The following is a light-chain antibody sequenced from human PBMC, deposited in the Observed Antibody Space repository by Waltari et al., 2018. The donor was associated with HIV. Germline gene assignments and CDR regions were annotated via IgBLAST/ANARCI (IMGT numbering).Light chain of an antibody. CDR1: RGHIGKYNL. Sequence: QSALTQQASVSGSLGQSITIPCNGTRGHIGKYNLVSWYQQHPAKAPKLLIYEVTRRPSGISSRFSASKSDNTASLTISGLQAEDEATYFCCSYAGTNHFYVFGTGTKVTVL. CDR2: EVT. J-gene: IGLJ1*01. V-gene: IGLV2-23*02. CDR3: CSYAGTNHFYV.